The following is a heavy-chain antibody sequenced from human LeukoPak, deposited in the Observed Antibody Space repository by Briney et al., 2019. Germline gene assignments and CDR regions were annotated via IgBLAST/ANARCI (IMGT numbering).Heavy chain of an antibody. CDR2: INHSGST. D-gene: IGHD6-19*01. V-gene: IGHV4-34*01. J-gene: IGHJ3*02. CDR3: ARGDSSDWETAFDI. Sequence: SETLSLTCAVYGGSFSGYYWSWIRQPPGKGLEWIGEINHSGSTKYNPSLKSRVTISVDTSKNQFSLKLSSVTAADTAVYYCARGDSSDWETAFDIWGQGTMVTVSS. CDR1: GGSFSGYY.